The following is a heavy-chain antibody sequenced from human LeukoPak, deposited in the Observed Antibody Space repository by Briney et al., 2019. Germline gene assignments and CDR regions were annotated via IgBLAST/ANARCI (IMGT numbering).Heavy chain of an antibody. J-gene: IGHJ4*02. CDR3: AKISEEGYFGSLYYFDY. CDR1: GFTFSSYA. D-gene: IGHD3-10*01. CDR2: ISGSGGST. V-gene: IGHV3-23*01. Sequence: GGSLRLSCAASGFTFSSYAMSWVRQAPGKGLEWVSAISGSGGSTYYADSVKGRFTITRDNSKNTLYLQMNSLRAEDTAVYYCAKISEEGYFGSLYYFDYWGQGTLVTVSS.